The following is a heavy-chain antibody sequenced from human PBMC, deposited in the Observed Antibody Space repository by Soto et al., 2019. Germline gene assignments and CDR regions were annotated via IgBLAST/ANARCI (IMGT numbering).Heavy chain of an antibody. CDR3: ARVDTEYYYYGMDV. D-gene: IGHD5-18*01. CDR2: INPNSGGT. J-gene: IGHJ6*02. V-gene: IGHV1-2*02. Sequence: GASVKVSCKASGYTFTGYYMHWVRQAPGQGLEWMGWINPNSGGTNYAQKFQGRVTMTRDTSISTAYMELSRLRSDDTAVYYCARVDTEYYYYGMDVWGQGTTVTSP. CDR1: GYTFTGYY.